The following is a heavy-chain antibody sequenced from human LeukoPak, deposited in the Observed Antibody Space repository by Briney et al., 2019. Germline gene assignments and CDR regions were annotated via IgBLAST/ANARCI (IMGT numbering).Heavy chain of an antibody. V-gene: IGHV3-15*01. CDR2: IKSKTDGGTT. Sequence: PGGSLRLSCAASGFTFSNAWMSWVRQAPGKGLEWVGRIKSKTDGGTTDYAAPVKGRFTISRDDSKNTLYLQMNSLKTEDTAVYYCTTGQAEGEYYFDYWGQGTLVTVSS. CDR1: GFTFSNAW. D-gene: IGHD3-16*01. CDR3: TTGQAEGEYYFDY. J-gene: IGHJ4*02.